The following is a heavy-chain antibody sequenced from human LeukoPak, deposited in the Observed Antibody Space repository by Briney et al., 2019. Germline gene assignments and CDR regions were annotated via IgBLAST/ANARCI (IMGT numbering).Heavy chain of an antibody. Sequence: GGSLRLSCAASGFTFSRYSVNWVRQAPGKGLEWVSCITGGSDYIFYADSVRGRFTISRDNAKNSLYLQMNSLRAEDTAAHYCAKFKGHYGDSEYYFDYWGQGTLVTVSS. D-gene: IGHD4-17*01. CDR1: GFTFSRYS. J-gene: IGHJ4*02. V-gene: IGHV3-21*01. CDR2: ITGGSDYI. CDR3: AKFKGHYGDSEYYFDY.